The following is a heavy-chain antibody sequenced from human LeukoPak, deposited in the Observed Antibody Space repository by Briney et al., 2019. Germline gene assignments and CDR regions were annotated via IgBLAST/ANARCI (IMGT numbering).Heavy chain of an antibody. V-gene: IGHV4-59*08. CDR1: GGSISSYY. Sequence: SETLSLTCTVSGGSISSYYWSWIRQPPGKGLEWIGYIYYSGSTNYNPSLKSRVTISVDTSKNQFSLKLSSVTAADTAVYYCARYVGAPWYYGMDVWGQGTTVTVSS. J-gene: IGHJ6*02. D-gene: IGHD1-26*01. CDR2: IYYSGST. CDR3: ARYVGAPWYYGMDV.